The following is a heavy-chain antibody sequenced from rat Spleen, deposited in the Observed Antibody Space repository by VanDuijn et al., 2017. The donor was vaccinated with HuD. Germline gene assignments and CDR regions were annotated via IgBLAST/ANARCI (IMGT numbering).Heavy chain of an antibody. CDR3: TRDNNYYFDY. CDR2: MWRGGST. V-gene: IGHV2-45*01. CDR1: GFSLTSYS. D-gene: IGHD1-10*01. Sequence: QVQLMESGPGLVQPSETLSLTCTVSGFSLTSYSVHWVRQPPGKGLEWMGVMWRGGSTDYNSALKSRLSNSRDTSKSQVFLKMNSLQTEDTAIYYCTRDNNYYFDYWGQGVMVTVSS. J-gene: IGHJ2*01.